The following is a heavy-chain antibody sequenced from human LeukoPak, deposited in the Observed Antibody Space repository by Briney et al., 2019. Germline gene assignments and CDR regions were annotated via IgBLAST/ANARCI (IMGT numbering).Heavy chain of an antibody. D-gene: IGHD3-22*01. CDR3: ALLVVMDN. V-gene: IGHV1-24*01. Sequence: GASVKVSCKVSGYTLTELSMHWVRQAPGKGLEWMGGFDPEDGETIYAQKFQGRVTMTRNTSISTAYMELSSLRSEDTAVYYCALLVVMDNWGQGTLVTVSS. CDR2: FDPEDGET. J-gene: IGHJ4*02. CDR1: GYTLTELS.